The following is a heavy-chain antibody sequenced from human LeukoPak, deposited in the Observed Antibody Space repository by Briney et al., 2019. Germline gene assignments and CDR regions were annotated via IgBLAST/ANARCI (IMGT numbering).Heavy chain of an antibody. J-gene: IGHJ4*02. CDR1: GGSISSYY. CDR3: ARDGESWELGFDY. CDR2: IYYSGST. V-gene: IGHV4-59*01. D-gene: IGHD1-26*01. Sequence: PSETLSLTCTVSGGSISSYYWSWIRQPPGKGLEWIGYIYYSGSTNYNPSLKSRVTISVDTSKNQFSLKPSSVTAADTAVYYCARDGESWELGFDYWGQGTLVTVSS.